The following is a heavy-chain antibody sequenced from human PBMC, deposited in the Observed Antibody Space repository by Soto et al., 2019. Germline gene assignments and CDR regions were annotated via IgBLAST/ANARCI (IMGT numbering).Heavy chain of an antibody. CDR1: GGSISSYY. J-gene: IGHJ6*03. CDR2: IYYSGST. D-gene: IGHD6-6*01. V-gene: IGHV4-59*08. CDR3: ARQQLGPGSYYYSYMDV. Sequence: SETLSLTCTVSGGSISSYYWSWIRQPPGKGLEWIGYIYYSGSTNYNPSLKSRVTISVDTSKNQFSLKLSSVTAADTAVYYCARQQLGPGSYYYSYMDVWGKGTTVTVS.